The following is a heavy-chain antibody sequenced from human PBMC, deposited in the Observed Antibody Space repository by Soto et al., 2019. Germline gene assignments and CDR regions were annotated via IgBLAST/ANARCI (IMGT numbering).Heavy chain of an antibody. D-gene: IGHD6-13*01. V-gene: IGHV3-23*01. Sequence: GGSLRLSCAASGFTFSSYAMSWVRQAPGKGLEWVSAISGSGGSTYYADSVKGRFTISRDNSKNTLYLQMNSLRAEDTEVYYCEKFRRAAGTPYCGQAYLVTVSS. J-gene: IGHJ4*02. CDR1: GFTFSSYA. CDR2: ISGSGGST. CDR3: EKFRRAAGTPY.